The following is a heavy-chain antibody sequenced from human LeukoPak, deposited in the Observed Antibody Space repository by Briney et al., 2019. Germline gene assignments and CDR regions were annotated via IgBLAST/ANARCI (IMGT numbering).Heavy chain of an antibody. CDR3: ARWDGSGSNNY. D-gene: IGHD3-10*01. CDR1: GGSISSYY. Sequence: SETLSLTCTVSGGSISSYYWSWIRQPPGKGLEWIGYIYYSGSTNYNPPLKSRVTISVDTSKNQFSLKLSSVTAADTAVYYCARWDGSGSNNYWGQGTLVTVSS. CDR2: IYYSGST. J-gene: IGHJ4*02. V-gene: IGHV4-59*01.